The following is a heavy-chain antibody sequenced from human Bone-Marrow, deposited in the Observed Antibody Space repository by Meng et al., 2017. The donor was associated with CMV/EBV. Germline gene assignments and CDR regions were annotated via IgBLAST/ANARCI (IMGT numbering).Heavy chain of an antibody. CDR2: ISSSSSYI. D-gene: IGHD3-3*01. Sequence: LSLTCAASGFTFSSYSMNWVRQSPGKGLEWVSSISSSSSYIYYADSVKGRFTISRDNAKNSLYLQMNSLRAEDTAVYYCARGDFDFWSGYYTGAVYGMDVWGEGTTVTVSS. V-gene: IGHV3-21*01. CDR3: ARGDFDFWSGYYTGAVYGMDV. CDR1: GFTFSSYS. J-gene: IGHJ6*04.